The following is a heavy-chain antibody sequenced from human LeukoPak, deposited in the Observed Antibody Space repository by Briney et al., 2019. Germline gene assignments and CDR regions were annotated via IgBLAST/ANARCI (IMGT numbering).Heavy chain of an antibody. V-gene: IGHV4-59*08. CDR2: IYSSGSA. D-gene: IGHD3-22*01. CDR1: GASIXXXX. J-gene: IGHJ4*01. Sequence: SLTXTVSGASIXXXXXTWXXXXPXXGLEWIGYIYSSGSANYNPSLKRRVIISGDTSKNQISLNLTSVTAADTAVYFCAXXRDYYDTWGHGTXXXVSS. CDR3: AXXRDYYDT.